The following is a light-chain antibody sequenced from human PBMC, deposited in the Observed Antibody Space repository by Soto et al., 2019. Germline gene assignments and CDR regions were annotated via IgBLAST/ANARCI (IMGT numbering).Light chain of an antibody. J-gene: IGLJ1*01. V-gene: IGLV2-8*01. CDR1: SSDVGGYNY. Sequence: QSALTQPPSASGSPGQSVTISCTGTSSDVGGYNYVSWYQQHPGKAPRLMIYEVSKRPSGVPDRFSGSKSGSTASLTVSGLQAEDEADYYCSSYAGSNTYVFGTGTKVTLL. CDR3: SSYAGSNTYV. CDR2: EVS.